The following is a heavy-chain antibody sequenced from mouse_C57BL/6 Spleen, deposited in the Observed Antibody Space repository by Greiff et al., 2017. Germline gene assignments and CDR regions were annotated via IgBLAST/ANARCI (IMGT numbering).Heavy chain of an antibody. D-gene: IGHD2-4*01. J-gene: IGHJ3*01. CDR3: ARYDYDGSWFAY. CDR2: IYPGSGST. Sequence: VQLQQPGAELVKPGASVKMSCKASGYTFTSYWLTWVKPRPGQGLEWIGDIYPGSGSTNYNEKFKSKATLTVDTSSSTAYMQLSSLTSEDSAVYYCARYDYDGSWFAYWGQGTLVTVSA. V-gene: IGHV1-55*01. CDR1: GYTFTSYW.